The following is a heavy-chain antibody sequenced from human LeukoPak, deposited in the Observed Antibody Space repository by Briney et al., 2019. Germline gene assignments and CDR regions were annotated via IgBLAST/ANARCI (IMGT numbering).Heavy chain of an antibody. V-gene: IGHV1-8*01. Sequence: ASVKVSCKASGYTFTSYDISWVRQAAGQGLEWMGWMNPNSGNTGYAQKFKGRVTMTGNTSINTAYMELSSLRSEDTAVYYCARGLHDSSGREYFQHWGQGTLVTVSS. CDR3: ARGLHDSSGREYFQH. CDR1: GYTFTSYD. D-gene: IGHD3-22*01. J-gene: IGHJ1*01. CDR2: MNPNSGNT.